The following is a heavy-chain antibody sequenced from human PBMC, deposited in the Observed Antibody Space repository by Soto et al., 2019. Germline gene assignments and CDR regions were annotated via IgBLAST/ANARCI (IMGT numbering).Heavy chain of an antibody. D-gene: IGHD3-9*01. CDR3: ARVGDYDILTGYFDY. CDR1: GYTFTSYA. V-gene: IGHV1-3*01. CDR2: INAGNGNT. Sequence: QVPLVQSGAEVKKPGASVKVSCKASGYTFTSYAMHWVRQAPGQRLEWMGWINAGNGNTKYSQKFQGRVTITRDTSASTAYMELSSLRSEDTAVYYCARVGDYDILTGYFDYWGQGTLVTVSS. J-gene: IGHJ4*02.